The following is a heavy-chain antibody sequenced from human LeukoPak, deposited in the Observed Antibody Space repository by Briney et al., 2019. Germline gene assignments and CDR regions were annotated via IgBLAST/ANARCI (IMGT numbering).Heavy chain of an antibody. J-gene: IGHJ4*02. CDR2: INWNGGST. V-gene: IGHV3-20*04. D-gene: IGHD1-14*01. Sequence: GGSLRLSCAASGFTFRSYTMSWVRQAPGKGLEWVSGINWNGGSTGYADSVKGRFTISRDNAKNSLYLQMNSLRAEDTALYYCARHDPEQYYFDYWGQGTLVTVSS. CDR3: ARHDPEQYYFDY. CDR1: GFTFRSYT.